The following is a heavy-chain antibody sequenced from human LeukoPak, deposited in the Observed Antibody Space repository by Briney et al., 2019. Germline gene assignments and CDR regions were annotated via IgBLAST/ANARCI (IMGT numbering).Heavy chain of an antibody. V-gene: IGHV7-4-1*02. CDR3: ARALRWLQLDY. CDR2: INTDTGNP. D-gene: IGHD5-24*01. CDR1: GYTFTTYG. Sequence: ASVKVSCKASGYTFTTYGMNWVRQAPGQGLEWMGWINTDTGNPTYAQGFTGRFVFSLDTSVNTAYLQISSLKVDDTAVYYCARALRWLQLDYWGQGTLVTVSS. J-gene: IGHJ4*02.